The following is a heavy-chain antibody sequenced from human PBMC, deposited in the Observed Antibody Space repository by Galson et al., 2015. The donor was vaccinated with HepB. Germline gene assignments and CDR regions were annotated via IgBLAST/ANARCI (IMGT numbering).Heavy chain of an antibody. D-gene: IGHD4-17*01. J-gene: IGHJ4*02. CDR2: ISASGTYT. Sequence: SLRLSCAASGFTFSDYYMTWLRQAPGKGLEWLSYISASGTYTNYADSVKGRFTISRDNAKNSLYLQMNSLGAEDTAVFYCARVAASDYGDHAHFDYWGQGTLVTVSS. V-gene: IGHV3-11*06. CDR3: ARVAASDYGDHAHFDY. CDR1: GFTFSDYY.